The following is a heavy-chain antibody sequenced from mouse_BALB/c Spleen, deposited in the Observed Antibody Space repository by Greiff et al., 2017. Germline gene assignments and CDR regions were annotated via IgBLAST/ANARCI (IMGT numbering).Heavy chain of an antibody. J-gene: IGHJ3*01. CDR2: ISYSGST. V-gene: IGHV3-2*02. Sequence: EVMLVESGPGLVKPSQSLSLTCTVTGYSITSDYAWNWIRQFPGNKLEWMGYISYSGSTSYNPSLKSRISITRDTSKNQFFLQLNSVTTEDTATYYCARGLRISEWFAYWGQGTLVTVSA. D-gene: IGHD1-1*01. CDR1: GYSITSDYA. CDR3: ARGLRISEWFAY.